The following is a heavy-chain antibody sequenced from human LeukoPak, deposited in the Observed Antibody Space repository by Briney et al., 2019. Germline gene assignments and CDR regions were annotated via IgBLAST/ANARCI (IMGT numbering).Heavy chain of an antibody. V-gene: IGHV1-18*01. D-gene: IGHD2-2*01. Sequence: APVKVSCKASGYTFTSYGISWVRQAPGQGLEWMGWISAYNGNTNYAQKLQGRVTMTTDTSTSTAYMELRSLRSDDTAVYYCARVHCSSTSCYFPDAFDIWGQGTMVTVSS. CDR2: ISAYNGNT. CDR3: ARVHCSSTSCYFPDAFDI. CDR1: GYTFTSYG. J-gene: IGHJ3*02.